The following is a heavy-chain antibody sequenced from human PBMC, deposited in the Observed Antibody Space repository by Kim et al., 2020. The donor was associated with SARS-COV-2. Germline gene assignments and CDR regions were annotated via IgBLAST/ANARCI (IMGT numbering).Heavy chain of an antibody. D-gene: IGHD6-13*01. J-gene: IGHJ4*02. V-gene: IGHV1-46*01. CDR3: ARAPYSSSWLDTRDY. Sequence: QKFQGRVTMTRDTSTSTVYMELSSLRSEDTAVYYCARAPYSSSWLDTRDYWGQGTLVTVSS.